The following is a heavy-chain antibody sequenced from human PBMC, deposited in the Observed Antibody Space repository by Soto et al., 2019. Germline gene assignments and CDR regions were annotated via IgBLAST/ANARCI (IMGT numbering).Heavy chain of an antibody. CDR1: GGSISGYH. V-gene: IGHV4-4*09. Sequence: QVQLRESGPGLVKASETLSLTCTVSGGSISGYHWSWIRQNPGKGLEWIGKIYPSGSTDYNPSLNSPVIISADTSKNQVSLKLSPVTAADTAIYYCARLLGTAVFDHWGQGTLVTVSS. CDR2: IYPSGST. CDR3: ARLLGTAVFDH. D-gene: IGHD2-21*02. J-gene: IGHJ4*02.